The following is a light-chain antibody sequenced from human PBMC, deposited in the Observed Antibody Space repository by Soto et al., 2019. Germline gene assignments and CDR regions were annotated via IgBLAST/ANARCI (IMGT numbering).Light chain of an antibody. CDR2: EVR. V-gene: IGLV2-14*01. CDR1: SSDIGTYNY. Sequence: QSVLTQPASVSGSPGQSITISCTGTSSDIGTYNYVSWYQQHPGKAPKLMIYEVRNRPSGVSIRFSGSKSGKTASLTISGLQAEDEAHYYCSTYTNSIAVFGGGTKLTV. J-gene: IGLJ2*01. CDR3: STYTNSIAV.